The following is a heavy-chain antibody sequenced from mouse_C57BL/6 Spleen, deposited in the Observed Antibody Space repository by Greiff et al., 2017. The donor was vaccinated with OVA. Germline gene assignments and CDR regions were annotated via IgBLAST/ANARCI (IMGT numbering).Heavy chain of an antibody. J-gene: IGHJ4*01. V-gene: IGHV1-81*01. Sequence: VQLQQSGAELARPGASVKLSCKASGYTFTSYGISWVKQSTGQGLEWIGEIYPRSGNTYYNEKFKGKATLTADKSSSTAYMELRSLTSEDSAVYFCARWDYDGPYAMDYWGQGTSVTVSS. CDR1: GYTFTSYG. D-gene: IGHD2-3*01. CDR3: ARWDYDGPYAMDY. CDR2: IYPRSGNT.